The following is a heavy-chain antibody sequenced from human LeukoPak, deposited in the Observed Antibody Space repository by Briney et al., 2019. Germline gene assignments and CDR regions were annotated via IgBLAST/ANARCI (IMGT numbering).Heavy chain of an antibody. CDR1: GFTFSDYW. Sequence: GGSLRLSCAASGFTFSDYWVHWVRQVPGKGLVWVSRIKGDGSETNYADSVKGRFTISRDNAKNTLFLQMNSLRVEDTAVYYCVRGQIGVSVIVHWGQGTLVAVSS. CDR3: VRGQIGVSVIVH. CDR2: IKGDGSET. D-gene: IGHD3-22*01. V-gene: IGHV3-74*01. J-gene: IGHJ5*02.